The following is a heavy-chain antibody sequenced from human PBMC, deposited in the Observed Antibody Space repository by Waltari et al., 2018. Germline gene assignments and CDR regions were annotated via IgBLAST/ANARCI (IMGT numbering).Heavy chain of an antibody. CDR2: VSGNGGGT. CDR3: AKDRIAGGQLGSRFDY. CDR1: GFTFSSYS. J-gene: IGHJ4*02. D-gene: IGHD6-6*01. Sequence: EVLLSESGGRLVQPGGSLTLSCLASGFTFSSYSMSWVRQAPGKGLEWVSGVSGNGGGTDYADSVKGRFTLSRDNSKNILYLQMNSLRAEDTAIYYCAKDRIAGGQLGSRFDYWGQGTLVTVSS. V-gene: IGHV3-23*01.